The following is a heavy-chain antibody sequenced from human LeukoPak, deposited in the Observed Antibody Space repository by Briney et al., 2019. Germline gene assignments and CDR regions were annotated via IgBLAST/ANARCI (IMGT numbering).Heavy chain of an antibody. D-gene: IGHD5-18*01. CDR1: GGSISGSSYY. J-gene: IGHJ4*02. V-gene: IGHV4-39*01. CDR3: ARRPERYSYGYFDY. CDR2: IYYSGST. Sequence: PSETLSLTCTVSGGSISGSSYYWGWIRQPPGKGLEWIGSIYYSGSTYYNPSLKSRVTISVDTSKNQFSLKLSSVTAADTAVYYCARRPERYSYGYFDYWGQGTLVTVSS.